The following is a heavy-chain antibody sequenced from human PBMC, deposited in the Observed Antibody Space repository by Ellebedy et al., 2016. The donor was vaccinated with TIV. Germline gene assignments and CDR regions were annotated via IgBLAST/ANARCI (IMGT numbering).Heavy chain of an antibody. CDR3: KKDGSGTMNF. D-gene: IGHD1-1*01. CDR2: MNGDGNER. CDR1: GFTFSTYW. J-gene: IGHJ4*02. V-gene: IGHV3-7*01. Sequence: GESLKISCAFSGFTFSTYWMSWVRQAPGQGLEWVANMNGDGNERYYVDSVDVRFTISRDNTRNSLYLQMNSLRADDTAVYYCKKDGSGTMNFWGQGTLVTVSS.